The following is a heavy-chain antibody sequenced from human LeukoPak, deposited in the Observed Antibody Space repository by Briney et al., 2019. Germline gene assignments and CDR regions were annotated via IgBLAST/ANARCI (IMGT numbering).Heavy chain of an antibody. CDR1: GFTFSRYG. Sequence: GGSLRLSCAAPGFTFSRYGMHWVRQAPGKGLEWVALIRYDGSNKNDADSVKGRFTISRDNSKNTLYLQMNSLRAEDTAVYYCAKDPGIYYYDPLNGPYFDYWGQGTLVTVSS. J-gene: IGHJ4*02. V-gene: IGHV3-30*02. D-gene: IGHD3-22*01. CDR3: AKDPGIYYYDPLNGPYFDY. CDR2: IRYDGSNK.